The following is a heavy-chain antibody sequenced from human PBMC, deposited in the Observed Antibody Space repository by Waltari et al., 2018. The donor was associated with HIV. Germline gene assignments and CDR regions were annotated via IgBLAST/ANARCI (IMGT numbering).Heavy chain of an antibody. J-gene: IGHJ4*02. Sequence: EVQLVESGGALIQPGGSLRLSCSASGFTVSSNYMSWVRQAQGRGLEWVSVIYSDGNTYYADSVKSRLTIFRNSTKNTMYLKRKNVKAEDTAVYYCARDRHGDYGSLDYWGQGTLDTVSS. CDR2: IYSDGNT. V-gene: IGHV3-53*01. D-gene: IGHD3-16*01. CDR3: ARDRHGDYGSLDY. CDR1: GFTVSSNY.